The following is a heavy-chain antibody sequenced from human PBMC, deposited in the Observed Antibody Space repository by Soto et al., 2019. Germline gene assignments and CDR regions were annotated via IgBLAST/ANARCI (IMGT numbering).Heavy chain of an antibody. CDR2: IGGSGGNT. V-gene: IGHV3-23*01. Sequence: VQLLESEGGLVQPGGSLRLSCAASGFIFNAYAMTWVRQAPGKGLEWVSAIGGSGGNTYYAASVKGRFTISRDNSKDTVDLEMNRLRVDDTAVYFCARVASDYINSADHWGQGILVTVSS. D-gene: IGHD4-4*01. J-gene: IGHJ4*02. CDR1: GFIFNAYA. CDR3: ARVASDYINSADH.